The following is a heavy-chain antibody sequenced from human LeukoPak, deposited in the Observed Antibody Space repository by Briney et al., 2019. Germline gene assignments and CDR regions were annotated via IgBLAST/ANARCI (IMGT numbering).Heavy chain of an antibody. J-gene: IGHJ4*02. CDR1: GFTFDDYG. CDR3: ARGGELELPDDY. V-gene: IGHV3-20*04. Sequence: GGSLTLSCAASGFTFDDYGMSWVRQAPGKGLEWVSGINLNGGSTGYADSVKGRFTISRDNAKNSLYLQMNSLRAEDTALYYCARGGELELPDDYWGQGTLVTVSS. CDR2: INLNGGST. D-gene: IGHD1-7*01.